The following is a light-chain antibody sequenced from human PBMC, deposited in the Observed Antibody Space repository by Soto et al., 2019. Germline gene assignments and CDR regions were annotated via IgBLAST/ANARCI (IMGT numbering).Light chain of an antibody. CDR1: QSVSSTS. V-gene: IGKV3-20*01. J-gene: IGKJ5*01. CDR3: QHYVTSSIT. Sequence: EVFLTQSPGTLSLSRWERVTILCLASQSVSSTSLAWYQQKPGQTPRLLIYGASSRATGTPDRISGGGSGTHFTLTISRLEPEDFAVYYCQHYVTSSITFGQGTRLEIK. CDR2: GAS.